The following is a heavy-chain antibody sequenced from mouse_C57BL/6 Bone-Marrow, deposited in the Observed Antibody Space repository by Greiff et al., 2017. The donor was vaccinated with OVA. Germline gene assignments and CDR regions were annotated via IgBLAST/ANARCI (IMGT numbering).Heavy chain of an antibody. CDR3: ARPPNWEGTWYFDV. Sequence: QVQLQQSGPELVKPGASVKLSCKASGYTFTSYDINWVKQRPGQGLEWIGWIYPRDGSTKYNEKFKGKATLTVATSSSTAYLALHRLTSYDSAVYFCARPPNWEGTWYFDVWGTGTTVTVSS. CDR2: IYPRDGST. CDR1: GYTFTSYD. J-gene: IGHJ1*03. D-gene: IGHD4-1*01. V-gene: IGHV1-85*01.